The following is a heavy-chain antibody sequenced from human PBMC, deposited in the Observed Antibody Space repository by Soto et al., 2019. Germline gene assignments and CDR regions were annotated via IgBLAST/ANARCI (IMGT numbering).Heavy chain of an antibody. Sequence: ASVKVSCKASGYTFTGYYMHWVQQAPGQGLEWMGWINPNSGGTNYAQKFQGWVTMTRDTSISTAYMELSRLRSDDTAVYYCARDSEVVRGALIARKDYYGMDVWGQGTTVTVSS. J-gene: IGHJ6*02. CDR3: ARDSEVVRGALIARKDYYGMDV. CDR1: GYTFTGYY. V-gene: IGHV1-2*04. CDR2: INPNSGGT. D-gene: IGHD3-10*01.